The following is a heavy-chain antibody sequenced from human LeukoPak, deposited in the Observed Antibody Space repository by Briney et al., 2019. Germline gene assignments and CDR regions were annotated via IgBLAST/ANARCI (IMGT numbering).Heavy chain of an antibody. CDR2: ISGSGGST. CDR3: AKMPFDSSSWSNFDY. J-gene: IGHJ4*02. Sequence: GGSLRLSCAASGFTFSSYAMHWVRQAPGKGLEWVSAISGSGGSTYYADSVKGRFTISRDNSKNTLYLQMNSLRAEDTAVYYCAKMPFDSSSWSNFDYWGQGTLVTVSS. D-gene: IGHD6-13*01. V-gene: IGHV3-23*01. CDR1: GFTFSSYA.